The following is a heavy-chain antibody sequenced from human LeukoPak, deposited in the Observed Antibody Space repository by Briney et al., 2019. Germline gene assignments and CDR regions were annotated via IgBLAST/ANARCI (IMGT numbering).Heavy chain of an antibody. Sequence: SETLSLTCAVYGGSFSGYYWNWFRQPPGKGLEWIGEINHSGSTNYIPSLKSRVTISVDTSKNQFSLKLSSVTAADTAVYYCARGSKMLGYNWFDPWGQGTLVTVSS. D-gene: IGHD1-26*01. CDR3: ARGSKMLGYNWFDP. V-gene: IGHV4-34*01. CDR2: INHSGST. J-gene: IGHJ5*02. CDR1: GGSFSGYY.